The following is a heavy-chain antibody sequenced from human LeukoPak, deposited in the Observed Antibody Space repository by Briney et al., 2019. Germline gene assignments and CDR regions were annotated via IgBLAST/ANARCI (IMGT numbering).Heavy chain of an antibody. CDR1: GGSFSGYY. J-gene: IGHJ6*03. Sequence: SETLSLTCAVYGGSFSGYYWSWIRQPPGKGLEWIGEINHSGSTNYNPSLKSRVTISVDTSKNQFSLKLSSVTAADTAVYYCARGLGSGSYSQNYYYYYMDVWGKGTTVTVSS. D-gene: IGHD3-10*01. CDR3: ARGLGSGSYSQNYYYYYMDV. CDR2: INHSGST. V-gene: IGHV4-34*01.